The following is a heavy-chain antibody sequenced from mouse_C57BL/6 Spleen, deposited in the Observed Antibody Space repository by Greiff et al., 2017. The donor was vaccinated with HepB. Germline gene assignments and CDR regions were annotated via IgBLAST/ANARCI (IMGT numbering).Heavy chain of an antibody. CDR3: ARSNYYGSSYGFAY. J-gene: IGHJ3*01. CDR1: GYTFTSYW. D-gene: IGHD1-1*01. V-gene: IGHV1-7*01. CDR2: INPSSGYT. Sequence: QVQLQQSGAELAKPGASVKLSCKASGYTFTSYWMHWVKQRPGQGLEWIGYINPSSGYTKYNQKFKDKATLNADKSSSTAYMQLGSLTYEESAVYYCARSNYYGSSYGFAYWGQGTLVTVSA.